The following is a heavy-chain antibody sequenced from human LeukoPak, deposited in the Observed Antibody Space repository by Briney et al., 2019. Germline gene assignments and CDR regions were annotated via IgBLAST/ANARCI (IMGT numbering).Heavy chain of an antibody. CDR2: IYYSGST. D-gene: IGHD2-15*01. CDR3: ARHHRYCSGGSCYLYDY. J-gene: IGHJ4*02. Sequence: SETLSLTCTVSGGSISSYYWSWIRQPPGKGLEWMGYIYYSGSTNYNPSLKSRVTISVDTSKNQFSLKLTSVTAADTAVYYCARHHRYCSGGSCYLYDYWGQGTLVTVSS. V-gene: IGHV4-59*08. CDR1: GGSISSYY.